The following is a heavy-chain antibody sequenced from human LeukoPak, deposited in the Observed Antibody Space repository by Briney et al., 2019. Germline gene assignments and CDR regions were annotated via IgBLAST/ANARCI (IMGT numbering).Heavy chain of an antibody. CDR2: ISSSGSTI. CDR1: GFTFSSYE. D-gene: IGHD6-13*01. J-gene: IGHJ4*02. Sequence: GGSLRLSCAASGFTFSSYEMNWVRQAPGKGLEWVSYISSSGSTIYYADSVKGRFTISRDNAKNSLYLQMNSLRAEDTAVYYRASIAAAVTVDYWGQGTLVTVSS. CDR3: ASIAAAVTVDY. V-gene: IGHV3-48*03.